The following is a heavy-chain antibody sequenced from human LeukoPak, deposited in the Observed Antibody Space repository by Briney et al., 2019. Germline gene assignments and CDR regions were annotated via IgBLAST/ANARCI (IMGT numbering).Heavy chain of an antibody. Sequence: PSETLSLTCTVSGGSISSYYWSWIRQPPGKGLDWIGYIYTSGSTNYNPSLKSRVTISVDTSKNQFSLKLSSVTAADTAVYYCATQGYGGPFDYWGQGTLVTVSS. D-gene: IGHD5-12*01. J-gene: IGHJ4*02. CDR3: ATQGYGGPFDY. CDR1: GGSISSYY. CDR2: IYTSGST. V-gene: IGHV4-4*09.